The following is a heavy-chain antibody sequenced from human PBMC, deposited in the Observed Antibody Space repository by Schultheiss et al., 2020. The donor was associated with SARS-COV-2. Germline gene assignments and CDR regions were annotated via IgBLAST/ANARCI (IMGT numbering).Heavy chain of an antibody. CDR2: ISSSSSYI. CDR1: GFTFSSYA. J-gene: IGHJ2*01. CDR3: AEVEYGDYPSYWYFDL. V-gene: IGHV3-21*04. Sequence: GESLKISCAASGFTFSSYAMHWVRQAPGKGLEWVSSISSSSSYIYYADSVKGRFTISRDNSKITLYVQMNSLRAEDTAVYYCAEVEYGDYPSYWYFDLWGRGTLVTVSS. D-gene: IGHD4-17*01.